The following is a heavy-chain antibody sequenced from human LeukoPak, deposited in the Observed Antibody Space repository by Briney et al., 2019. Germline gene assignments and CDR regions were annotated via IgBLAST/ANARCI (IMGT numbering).Heavy chain of an antibody. CDR2: INPNSGGT. J-gene: IGHJ3*02. CDR3: VRGGWQRDGDKDAFDI. CDR1: GYTFTGYY. Sequence: GASVTVSCKASGYTFTGYYMHWVRQAPGQGLEWMGWINPNSGGTNYAQKFQGWVTMTRDTSISTAYMELSRLRSDDTAVYYCVRGGWQRDGDKDAFDIWGQGTMVTVSS. D-gene: IGHD4-17*01. V-gene: IGHV1-2*04.